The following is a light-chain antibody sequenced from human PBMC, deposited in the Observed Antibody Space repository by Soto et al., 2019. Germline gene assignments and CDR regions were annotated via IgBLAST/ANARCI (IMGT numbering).Light chain of an antibody. CDR3: QSYDSSLTGV. Sequence: QAVVTQPPSMSGAPGQRVTISCTGSSSNIGAGYDVHWYRQLPGTPPQLLIYGNSNRPSGVPYRISASKSGASASLAISGLQAEDEADYYCQSYDSSLTGVFGGGTQLTVL. CDR2: GNS. V-gene: IGLV1-40*03. CDR1: SSNIGAGYD. J-gene: IGLJ2*01.